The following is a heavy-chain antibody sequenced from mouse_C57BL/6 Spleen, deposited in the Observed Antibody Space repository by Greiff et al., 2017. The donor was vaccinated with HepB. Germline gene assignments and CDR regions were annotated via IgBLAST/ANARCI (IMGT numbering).Heavy chain of an antibody. V-gene: IGHV8-12*01. J-gene: IGHJ3*01. CDR3: AHDCYSFAY. Sequence: QVTLKECGPGILQSSQTLSLTCSFSGFSLSTSGMGVSWIRQPSGKGLEWLAHIYWDDDKRYNPSLKSRLTISKYTSRNQVFLKITSVDTADTATYYCAHDCYSFAYWGQGTLVTVSA. CDR1: GFSLSTSGMG. D-gene: IGHD2-3*01. CDR2: IYWDDDK.